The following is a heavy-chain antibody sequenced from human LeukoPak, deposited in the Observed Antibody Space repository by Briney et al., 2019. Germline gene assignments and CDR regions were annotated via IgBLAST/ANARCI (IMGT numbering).Heavy chain of an antibody. CDR2: IKSKADGETI. CDR3: STLTSRGLSDS. CDR1: GFTFTNAW. D-gene: IGHD1-20*01. V-gene: IGHV3-15*07. Sequence: PGGSLRLSCAASGFTFTNAWMNWVRQAPGKGLEWVGRIKSKADGETIDYAAPVKGRITLSRDDSKNMLYLQMNSLKSEDTAVYYCSTLTSRGLSDSWGQGTLVTVSS. J-gene: IGHJ4*02.